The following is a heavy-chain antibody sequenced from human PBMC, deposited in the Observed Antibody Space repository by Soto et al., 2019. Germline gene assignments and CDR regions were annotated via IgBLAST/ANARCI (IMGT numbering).Heavy chain of an antibody. CDR3: EKTKEGGFDP. V-gene: IGHV4-59*01. D-gene: IGHD3-16*01. Sequence: QVQLQESGPGLVRPSETLSLTCTVAVDSITSNYWSWIRQSPGQGLEWIGYFHYSLNTNYNPSLKSRVIISVDTSKNQFFLKLNSVTAADTAMYYCEKTKEGGFDPWGQGILVTVSS. J-gene: IGHJ5*02. CDR1: VDSITSNY. CDR2: FHYSLNT.